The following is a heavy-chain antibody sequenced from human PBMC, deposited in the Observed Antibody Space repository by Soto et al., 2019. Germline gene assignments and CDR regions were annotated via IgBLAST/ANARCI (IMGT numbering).Heavy chain of an antibody. D-gene: IGHD2-2*01. Sequence: ASVKVSCKASGYTFTNYGITWVRQAPGQGLEWMGWISAYNGDTHYTQRLQGRVTMTTDTSTSTAYMELRSLRSEDTAVYYCARDGCSSTSCLSGGMDVCGQGTTVTVSS. V-gene: IGHV1-18*01. CDR1: GYTFTNYG. CDR3: ARDGCSSTSCLSGGMDV. J-gene: IGHJ6*02. CDR2: ISAYNGDT.